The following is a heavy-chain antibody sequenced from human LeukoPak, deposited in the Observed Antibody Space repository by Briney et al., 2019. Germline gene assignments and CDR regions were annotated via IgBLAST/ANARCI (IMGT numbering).Heavy chain of an antibody. CDR2: IWYDGSSK. CDR3: AKDQQPGRGEYYFDH. J-gene: IGHJ4*02. D-gene: IGHD2/OR15-2a*01. V-gene: IGHV3-33*06. CDR1: GFSFSDYA. Sequence: PGGSLRLSCTASGFSFSDYAMHWVRQAPGKGLEWVAVIWYDGSSKYLIDSVRGRFTISRVNSKNTLYLQMNTLRAEDTAVYCCAKDQQPGRGEYYFDHWGQGTLVTVSS.